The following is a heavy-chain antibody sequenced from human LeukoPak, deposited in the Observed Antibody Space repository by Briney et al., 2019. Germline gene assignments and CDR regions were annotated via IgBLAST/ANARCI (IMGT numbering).Heavy chain of an antibody. CDR3: ARRTSSWYISAFDI. Sequence: SETLSLTCTVFGGSISSYYWSWIRQPPGKGLEWIGYIYYSGSTNYNPSLKSRVTISVDTSKNQFSLKLSSVTAADTAVYYCARRTSSWYISAFDIWGQGTMVTVSS. V-gene: IGHV4-59*01. CDR1: GGSISSYY. D-gene: IGHD6-13*01. CDR2: IYYSGST. J-gene: IGHJ3*02.